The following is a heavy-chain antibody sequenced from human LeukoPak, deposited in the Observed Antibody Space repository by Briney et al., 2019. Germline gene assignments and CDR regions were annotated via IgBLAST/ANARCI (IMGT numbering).Heavy chain of an antibody. CDR3: ARASIVGATYYFDY. CDR2: IHYSGST. J-gene: IGHJ4*02. D-gene: IGHD1-26*01. Sequence: SETLSLTCTVSGGSIGTYYWSWLRQPPRKGLEWIGYIHYSGSTNYNPSLKSRVTISVDTSKNQFSLKLISVTAADTAVYYCARASIVGATYYFDYWGQGTLVTVSS. CDR1: GGSIGTYY. V-gene: IGHV4-59*01.